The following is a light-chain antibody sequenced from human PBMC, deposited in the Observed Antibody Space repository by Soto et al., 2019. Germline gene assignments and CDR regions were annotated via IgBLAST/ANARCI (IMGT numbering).Light chain of an antibody. V-gene: IGKV3-20*01. Sequence: EIVLTQSPGTLSLSPGERATLSCRASQSVRSSYLAWYQQKPGQCPRLLIYDASNRATGIPDRFSGSGSGTDFTLAISRLEPEDFALYYCQQYGSSPTFGQGTKVEIK. J-gene: IGKJ1*01. CDR3: QQYGSSPT. CDR2: DAS. CDR1: QSVRSSY.